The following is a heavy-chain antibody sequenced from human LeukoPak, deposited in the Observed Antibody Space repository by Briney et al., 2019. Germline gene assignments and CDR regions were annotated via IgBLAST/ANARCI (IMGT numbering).Heavy chain of an antibody. D-gene: IGHD1-26*01. V-gene: IGHV3-9*01. J-gene: IGHJ3*02. Sequence: PGGSLRLSCEASGLTFDDHAMHWVRQAPGEGLEGGSGISWNSGIIDYADSVKGRFTISRDNAKNSLYLQMSSLRPEDTALYYCAKDIGSWFDAFDIWGQGTMVTVSS. CDR3: AKDIGSWFDAFDI. CDR2: ISWNSGII. CDR1: GLTFDDHA.